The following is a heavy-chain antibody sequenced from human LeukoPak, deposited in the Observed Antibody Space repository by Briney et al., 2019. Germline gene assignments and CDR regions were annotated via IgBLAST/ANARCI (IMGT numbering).Heavy chain of an antibody. CDR2: IYRGGSA. D-gene: IGHD6-19*01. J-gene: IGHJ4*02. CDR3: ARSSVAGSVFFDH. CDR1: GGSINSSNW. V-gene: IGHV4-4*02. Sequence: NPSGTLSLTCAVSGGSINSSNWWSWVRQPPGKGLEWLGEIYRGGSANYNPSVKSRVTILVDKSKNQFSLILTSMTAADTAVYYCARSSVAGSVFFDHWGQGTLVTVSS.